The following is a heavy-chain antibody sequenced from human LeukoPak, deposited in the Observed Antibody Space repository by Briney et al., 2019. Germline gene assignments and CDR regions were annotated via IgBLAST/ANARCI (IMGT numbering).Heavy chain of an antibody. Sequence: SETLSLTCAVYGGSFSGYYWSWIRQPPGKGLEWIGEINHSGSTNYNPSLKSRVTISVDTSKNQFSLKLSSVTAADTAVYHCARITSSWYGGGFDYWGQGTLVTVSS. CDR1: GGSFSGYY. D-gene: IGHD6-13*01. CDR2: INHSGST. V-gene: IGHV4-34*01. J-gene: IGHJ4*02. CDR3: ARITSSWYGGGFDY.